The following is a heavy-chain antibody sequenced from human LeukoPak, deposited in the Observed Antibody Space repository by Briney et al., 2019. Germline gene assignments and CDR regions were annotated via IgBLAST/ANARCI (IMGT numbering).Heavy chain of an antibody. CDR1: GYRFTNYW. CDR2: IYPGDSET. D-gene: IGHD1-26*01. Sequence: RGESLKISCKGSGYRFTNYWIGRVRQMPGKGLEWMGIIYPGDSETRYSPSFQGRVTISADKSISTAYLQWSSLKASDTAMYYCARRRDLYSGSYYPFDYWGQGTLVTVSS. CDR3: ARRRDLYSGSYYPFDY. J-gene: IGHJ4*02. V-gene: IGHV5-51*01.